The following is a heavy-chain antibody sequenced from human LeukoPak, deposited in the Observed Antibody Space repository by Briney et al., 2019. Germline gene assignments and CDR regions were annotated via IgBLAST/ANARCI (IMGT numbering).Heavy chain of an antibody. D-gene: IGHD3-16*01. Sequence: GASVKVSCKASGYTFTGHFMHWVRQAPGQGLEWMGWINPDSGATNYARKFQGRVTMTRDMSVSTAYMELSSLRSDDTATYYCVREMWGTYRETDYWGQGTLVTVPS. J-gene: IGHJ4*02. CDR1: GYTFTGHF. CDR2: INPDSGAT. CDR3: VREMWGTYRETDY. V-gene: IGHV1-2*02.